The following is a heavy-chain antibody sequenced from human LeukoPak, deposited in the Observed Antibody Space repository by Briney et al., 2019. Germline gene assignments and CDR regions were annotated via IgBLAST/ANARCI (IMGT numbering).Heavy chain of an antibody. D-gene: IGHD3-3*01. V-gene: IGHV4-34*01. CDR3: ARGNRVVKDHYYYYYYMDV. Sequence: PSETLSLTCAVYGGSFSGYYWSWIRQPPGKGLEWIGEINHSGSTNYNPSLKSRVTISVDTSKNQFSLKLSSVTAADTAVYYCARGNRVVKDHYYYYYYMDVWGKGTTVTVSS. J-gene: IGHJ6*03. CDR1: GGSFSGYY. CDR2: INHSGST.